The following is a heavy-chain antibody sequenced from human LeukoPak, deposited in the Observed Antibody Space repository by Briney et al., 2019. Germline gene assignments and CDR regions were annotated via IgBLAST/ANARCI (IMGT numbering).Heavy chain of an antibody. CDR2: IYYSGST. V-gene: IGHV4-59*08. CDR1: GGSISSYY. D-gene: IGHD2-2*01. Sequence: PSETLSLTCTVSGGSISSYYWSWIRQPPGKGLEWIGYIYYSGSTNYNPSLKSRVTISVDTSKNQFSLKLSSVTAADTAVYYCARRAGCSSTSCYCDYWGQGTLVTVSS. CDR3: ARRAGCSSTSCYCDY. J-gene: IGHJ4*02.